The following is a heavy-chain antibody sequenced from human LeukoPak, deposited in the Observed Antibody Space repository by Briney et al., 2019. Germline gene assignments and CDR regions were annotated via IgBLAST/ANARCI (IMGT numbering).Heavy chain of an antibody. CDR3: ARVFDSGSRAYFYYMDV. D-gene: IGHD3-10*01. J-gene: IGHJ6*03. CDR2: IYYSGST. CDR1: GVSISSYY. V-gene: IGHV4-59*01. Sequence: SETLSLTCTVSGVSISSYYWSWIRQPPGKGLEWIGYIYYSGSTNYNPSLKSRVTISVDTSKNQFSLKVSSVTAADTAVYYCARVFDSGSRAYFYYMDVWGKGTTVTISS.